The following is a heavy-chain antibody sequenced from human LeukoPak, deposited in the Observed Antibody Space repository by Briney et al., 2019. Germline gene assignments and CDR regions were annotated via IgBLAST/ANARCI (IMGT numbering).Heavy chain of an antibody. J-gene: IGHJ3*02. D-gene: IGHD2-21*01. CDR2: ISYDGSNK. CDR1: GFTFSSYG. Sequence: GGSLRLSCAASGFTFSSYGMHWVRQAPGKGLEWVAVISYDGSNKYYAASVKGRFTISRDNSKNTLYLRMNSLRAEDTAVYYCAKFVARDAFDIWGQGTMVTVSS. V-gene: IGHV3-30*18. CDR3: AKFVARDAFDI.